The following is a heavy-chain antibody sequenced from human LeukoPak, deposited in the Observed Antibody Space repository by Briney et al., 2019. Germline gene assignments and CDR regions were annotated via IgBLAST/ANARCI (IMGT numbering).Heavy chain of an antibody. CDR1: GGSISGYY. J-gene: IGHJ3*02. D-gene: IGHD3-10*01. CDR2: IYYSGST. V-gene: IGHV4-59*08. Sequence: PSETLSLTCTVPGGSISGYYWSWIRQPPGKTLEWIGYIYYSGSTNYNPSLKSRVTMSVDTSKNQFSLNLRSVTAADTAMYFCARHVYSYGLRDAFGIWGQGTRVTVSS. CDR3: ARHVYSYGLRDAFGI.